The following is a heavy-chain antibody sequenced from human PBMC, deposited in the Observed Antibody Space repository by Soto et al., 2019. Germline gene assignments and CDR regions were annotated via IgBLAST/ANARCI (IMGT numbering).Heavy chain of an antibody. Sequence: SETLSLTCTVSGGSIRSSSCYWGWIRQPPGKGLEWIGNIYHSGSTYYNPSLKSRVTISVDRSKNQFSLKLSSVTAADTAVYYCARFYGDYENWFDPWGQGTLVTVSS. J-gene: IGHJ5*02. V-gene: IGHV4-39*07. D-gene: IGHD4-17*01. CDR1: GGSIRSSSCY. CDR2: IYHSGST. CDR3: ARFYGDYENWFDP.